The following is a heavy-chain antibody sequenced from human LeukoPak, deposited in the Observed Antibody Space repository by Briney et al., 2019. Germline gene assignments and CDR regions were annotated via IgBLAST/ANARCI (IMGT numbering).Heavy chain of an antibody. J-gene: IGHJ4*02. Sequence: GASVKVSCKVSGYTLTELSMHWVRQAPGKGLEWMGGFDPEDGETIYAQKFQGRVTMTEDTSTDTAYMELSSLRSEDTAVYYCATQYYYDSGGYYALDYWGQGTLVTVSS. V-gene: IGHV1-24*01. CDR1: GYTLTELS. D-gene: IGHD3-22*01. CDR2: FDPEDGET. CDR3: ATQYYYDSGGYYALDY.